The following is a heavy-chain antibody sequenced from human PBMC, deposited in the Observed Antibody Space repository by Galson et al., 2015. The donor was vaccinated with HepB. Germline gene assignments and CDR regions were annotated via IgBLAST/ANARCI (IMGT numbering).Heavy chain of an antibody. CDR3: ARGCSGGSCLSS. CDR2: IYYSGST. CDR1: GGSISSGDYY. J-gene: IGHJ5*02. V-gene: IGHV4-30-4*01. D-gene: IGHD2-15*01. Sequence: LSLTCTVSGGSISSGDYYWSWIRQPPGKGLEWIGYIYYSGSTYYNPSLKSRVTISVDTSKNQFSLKLSSVTAADTAVYYCARGCSGGSCLSSWGQGTLVTVSP.